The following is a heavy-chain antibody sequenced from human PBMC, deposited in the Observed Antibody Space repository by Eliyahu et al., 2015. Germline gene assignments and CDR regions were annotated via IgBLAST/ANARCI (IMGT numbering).Heavy chain of an antibody. CDR3: TSRSTMDV. CDR2: IRTKANSYAT. V-gene: IGHV3-73*01. J-gene: IGHJ6*04. Sequence: XGLWGXLGSGRGVQWXGXIRTKANSYATAYAASVKGRFTISRDDSKXTAYLQMNSLKTEDTAVYYCTSRSTMDVWGKGTTVTVSS. CDR1: X.